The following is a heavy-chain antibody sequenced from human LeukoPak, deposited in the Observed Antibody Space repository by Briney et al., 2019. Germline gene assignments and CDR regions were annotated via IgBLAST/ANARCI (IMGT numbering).Heavy chain of an antibody. Sequence: ASETLSLTCTVSGGSISSYYWSWIRQPPGKGLEWIGYIYYSGSTNYNPSLKSRVTISVDTSKDQFSLKLSSVTAADTAVYYCAMGPRLRSYYYYGMDVWGQGTTVTVSS. CDR3: AMGPRLRSYYYYGMDV. J-gene: IGHJ6*02. V-gene: IGHV4-59*12. D-gene: IGHD3-3*01. CDR2: IYYSGST. CDR1: GGSISSYY.